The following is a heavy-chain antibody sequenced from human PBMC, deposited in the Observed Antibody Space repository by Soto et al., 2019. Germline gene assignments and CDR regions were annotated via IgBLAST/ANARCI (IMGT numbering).Heavy chain of an antibody. Sequence: SETLSLTCTVSGGSISSYYWSWIRQNPGKGLEWIGYIYYSGSTNYNPSLKSRVTISVDTSKNQFSLKLSSVTAADTAVYYCARAEYCTNGVCYSPFDYWGQGTLVTVSS. CDR1: GGSISSYY. J-gene: IGHJ4*02. V-gene: IGHV4-59*01. CDR2: IYYSGST. CDR3: ARAEYCTNGVCYSPFDY. D-gene: IGHD2-8*01.